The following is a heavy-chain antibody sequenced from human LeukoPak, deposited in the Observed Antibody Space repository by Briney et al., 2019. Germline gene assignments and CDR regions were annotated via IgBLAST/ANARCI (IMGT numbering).Heavy chain of an antibody. D-gene: IGHD4-17*01. J-gene: IGHJ4*02. CDR3: ATNIPKSYGDYTSARWDY. Sequence: VASVKVSCKASGGTFSSYAISWVRQAPGQGLEWMGGIIPIFGTANYAQKFQGRVTITADESTSTAYMELSSLRSEDTAVYYCATNIPKSYGDYTSARWDYWGQGTLVTVSS. V-gene: IGHV1-69*13. CDR2: IIPIFGTA. CDR1: GGTFSSYA.